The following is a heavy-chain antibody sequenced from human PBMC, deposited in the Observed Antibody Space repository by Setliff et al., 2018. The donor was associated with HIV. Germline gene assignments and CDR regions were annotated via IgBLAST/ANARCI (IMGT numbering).Heavy chain of an antibody. CDR1: GGSFSGYY. D-gene: IGHD4-17*01. V-gene: IGHV4-59*08. Sequence: PSETLSLTCAVYGGSFSGYYWSWIRQPPGKGLEWIGYNFYSGSTNSNPSLKSRVTISVDTSKNLFSLKLTSVTAADTAVYYCARHIRYFGDYFDYWGQGTLVTVSS. J-gene: IGHJ4*02. CDR2: NFYSGST. CDR3: ARHIRYFGDYFDY.